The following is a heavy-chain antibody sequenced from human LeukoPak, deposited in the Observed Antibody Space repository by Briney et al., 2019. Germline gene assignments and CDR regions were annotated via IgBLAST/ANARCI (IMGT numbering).Heavy chain of an antibody. CDR3: ARGGGYSSSWYDGHFVDY. Sequence: SETLSLTCAVYGGSFSGYYWSWIRQPPGKGLEWIGEINHSGSTNYNPSLKSRVTISVDTSKNQFSLKLSSVTAADTAVYYCARGGGYSSSWYDGHFVDYWGQGTLVTVSS. CDR2: INHSGST. J-gene: IGHJ4*02. CDR1: GGSFSGYY. V-gene: IGHV4-34*01. D-gene: IGHD6-13*01.